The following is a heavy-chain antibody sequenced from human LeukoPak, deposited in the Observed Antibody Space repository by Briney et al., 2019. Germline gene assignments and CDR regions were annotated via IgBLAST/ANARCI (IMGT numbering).Heavy chain of an antibody. CDR2: IIPILGIA. V-gene: IGHV1-69*04. CDR1: GGTFSSYA. J-gene: IGHJ5*02. Sequence: ASVKVSCKASGGTFSSYAISWVRQAPGQGLGWMGRIIPILGIANYAQKFQGRVTITADKSTSTAYMELSSLRSEDTAVYYCATDRFRNSVAGQRSRWFDPWGQGTLVTVSS. CDR3: ATDRFRNSVAGQRSRWFDP. D-gene: IGHD6-19*01.